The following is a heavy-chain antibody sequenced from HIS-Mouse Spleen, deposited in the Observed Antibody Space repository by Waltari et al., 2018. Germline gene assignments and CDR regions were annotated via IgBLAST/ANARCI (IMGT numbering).Heavy chain of an antibody. J-gene: IGHJ2*01. CDR2: IYYSGST. CDR1: GCPLRRSSSY. Sequence: QLQLQESGPGLVKPSETLSLTCTVPGCPLRRSSSYWGWIRQPPGKGLEWIGRIYYSGSTYYNPSLKSRVTISVDTSKNQFSLKLSSVTAADTAVYYCAREIPYSSSWYDWYFDLWGRGTLVTVSS. V-gene: IGHV4-39*07. D-gene: IGHD6-13*01. CDR3: AREIPYSSSWYDWYFDL.